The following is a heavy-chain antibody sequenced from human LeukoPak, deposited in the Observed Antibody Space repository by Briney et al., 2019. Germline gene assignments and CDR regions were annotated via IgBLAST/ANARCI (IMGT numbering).Heavy chain of an antibody. CDR3: ASSGWLPFDY. J-gene: IGHJ4*02. V-gene: IGHV3-23*01. Sequence: GGSLRLSCAASGFTFSSYAMSWVRQAPGKGLEWVSAISGSGGSTYYADSVKGRFTISRDNSKNTLYPQMNSLRAEDTAVYYCASSGWLPFDYWGQGTLVTVSS. CDR1: GFTFSSYA. CDR2: ISGSGGST. D-gene: IGHD6-19*01.